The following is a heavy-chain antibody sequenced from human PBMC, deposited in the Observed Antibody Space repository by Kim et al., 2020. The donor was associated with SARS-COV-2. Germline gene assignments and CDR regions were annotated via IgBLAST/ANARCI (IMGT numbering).Heavy chain of an antibody. Sequence: LQRRVTISVDTSKNQFSLKLSSVTAADTAVYYCARESSGYYGSGRPLDYWGQGTLVTVSS. J-gene: IGHJ4*02. D-gene: IGHD3-10*01. V-gene: IGHV4-39*07. CDR3: ARESSGYYGSGRPLDY.